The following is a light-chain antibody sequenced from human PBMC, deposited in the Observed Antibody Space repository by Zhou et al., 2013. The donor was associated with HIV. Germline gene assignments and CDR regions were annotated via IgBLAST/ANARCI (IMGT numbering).Light chain of an antibody. J-gene: IGKJ1*01. CDR1: QSVRSSY. Sequence: EIVLTQSPGTLSLSPGERATLSCRASQSVRSSYLAWYQQKPGQAPRLLIYGASNRATGIPDRFSGRGSGTDFTLTISRLEPEDFAVYYCQQYGSSPRTFGQGTKVEIK. CDR2: GAS. CDR3: QQYGSSPRT. V-gene: IGKV3-20*01.